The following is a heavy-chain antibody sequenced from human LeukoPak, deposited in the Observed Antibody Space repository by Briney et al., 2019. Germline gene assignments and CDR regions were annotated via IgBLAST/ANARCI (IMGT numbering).Heavy chain of an antibody. Sequence: PGGSLRLPCAASGFTFSGYGMHWVRQAPGKGLEWVAVIWYDGSNKYYADSVKGRFTISRDNSKNTLYLQMNSLRAEDTAVYYCARGVGRVDYWGQGTLVTVSS. CDR2: IWYDGSNK. J-gene: IGHJ4*02. V-gene: IGHV3-33*01. CDR1: GFTFSGYG. CDR3: ARGVGRVDY.